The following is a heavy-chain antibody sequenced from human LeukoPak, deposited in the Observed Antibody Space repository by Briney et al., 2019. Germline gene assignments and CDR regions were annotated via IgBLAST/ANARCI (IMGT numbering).Heavy chain of an antibody. D-gene: IGHD1-1*01. CDR2: IGNKPYGATT. V-gene: IGHV3-49*04. J-gene: IGHJ4*02. CDR3: TNGRCHSVTSCYFDY. CDR1: VFTFGDYS. Sequence: PGRSLRLSCTASVFTFGDYSMTWVLQAPGKGLEWVSFIGNKPYGATTTYGASVKGTCTDSRADSKSIAYLQMNSLKTEDTAVYYCTNGRCHSVTSCYFDYWGQGTLVAVSS.